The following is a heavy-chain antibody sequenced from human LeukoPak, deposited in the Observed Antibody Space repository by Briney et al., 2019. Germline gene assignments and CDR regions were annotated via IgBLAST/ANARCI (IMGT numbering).Heavy chain of an antibody. Sequence: GASVKVSCKASGYTFTSYYMHWVRQAPGQGLEWMGIINPSGGSTSYAQKFQGRVTMTRDTSTSTVYMELSSPRSEDTAVYYCARDGGRQRITMVRGFDPWGQGTLVTVSS. CDR1: GYTFTSYY. CDR3: ARDGGRQRITMVRGFDP. CDR2: INPSGGST. D-gene: IGHD3-10*01. V-gene: IGHV1-46*01. J-gene: IGHJ5*02.